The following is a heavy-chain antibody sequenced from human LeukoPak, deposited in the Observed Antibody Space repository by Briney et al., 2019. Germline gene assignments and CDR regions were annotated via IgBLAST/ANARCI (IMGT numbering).Heavy chain of an antibody. Sequence: GGSLRLSCAASGFTFSSYWMPWVRQAPGKGLVWVSRIKTDGSRTSYADSVRGRFTISRDNAKNTLYLQMNSLRAEDTAVYYCARGGYEDAFDIWGQGTMVTVSS. CDR3: ARGGYEDAFDI. CDR2: IKTDGSRT. D-gene: IGHD3-3*01. V-gene: IGHV3-74*01. CDR1: GFTFSSYW. J-gene: IGHJ3*02.